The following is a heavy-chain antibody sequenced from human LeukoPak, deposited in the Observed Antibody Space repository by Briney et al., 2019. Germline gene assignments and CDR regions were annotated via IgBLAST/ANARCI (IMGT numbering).Heavy chain of an antibody. V-gene: IGHV4-38-2*01. Sequence: SETLPLTCAVSSYSITTNHYWGWIRQPPGKGLGWIGNIYHSGITYYNPSLKSRVTMSVGTSKNQFSLKLSSVTAADTAVYYCARGGQWLPFDYWGQGTLVTVSS. CDR3: ARGGQWLPFDY. D-gene: IGHD6-19*01. J-gene: IGHJ4*02. CDR1: SYSITTNHY. CDR2: IYHSGIT.